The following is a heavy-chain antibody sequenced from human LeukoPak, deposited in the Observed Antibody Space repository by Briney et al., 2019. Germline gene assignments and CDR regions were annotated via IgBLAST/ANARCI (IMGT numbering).Heavy chain of an antibody. CDR2: IYTSGST. J-gene: IGHJ6*03. CDR3: ARVRAGTTGGYYYYYYMDV. Sequence: SETLSLTCTVSGGSISSGSYYWSWIRQPAGKGLEWIGRIYTSGSTNYNPSLKSRVTISVDTSKNQFSLKLSSVTAADTAVYYCARVRAGTTGGYYYYYYMDVWGKGTTVTVSS. CDR1: GGSISSGSYY. D-gene: IGHD1-7*01. V-gene: IGHV4-61*02.